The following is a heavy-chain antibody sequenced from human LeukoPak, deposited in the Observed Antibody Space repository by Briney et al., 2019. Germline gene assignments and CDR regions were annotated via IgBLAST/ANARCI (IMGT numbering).Heavy chain of an antibody. CDR2: INAGNGNT. CDR1: GYTFTSYA. J-gene: IGHJ4*02. V-gene: IGHV1-3*03. Sequence: ASVKVSCKASGYTFTSYAMHWARQAPGQRLEWMGWINAGNGNTKYSQEFQGRVTITRDTSASTAYMELSSLRSEDTAVYYCARGGSYGDYDFDYWGQGTLVTVSS. D-gene: IGHD4-17*01. CDR3: ARGGSYGDYDFDY.